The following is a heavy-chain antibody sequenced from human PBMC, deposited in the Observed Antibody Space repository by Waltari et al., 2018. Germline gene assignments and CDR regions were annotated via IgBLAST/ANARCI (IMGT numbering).Heavy chain of an antibody. CDR2: IYPGGDT. V-gene: IGHV4-38-2*01. CDR1: GYSISGGDF. D-gene: IGHD2-15*01. CDR3: ARRGRLSSYFFDY. J-gene: IGHJ4*02. Sequence: QLHLQESGTGLLKPSATLSLTCAVSGYSISGGDFWGWIRQPPGKGLEWIGIIYPGGDTYFNPSLKSRVTISVDKSKNQYSLNLRSMTAADTAVYYCARRGRLSSYFFDYWGQGTLVTVSS.